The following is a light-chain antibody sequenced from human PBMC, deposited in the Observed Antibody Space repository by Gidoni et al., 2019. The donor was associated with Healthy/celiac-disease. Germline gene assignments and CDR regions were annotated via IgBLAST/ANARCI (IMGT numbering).Light chain of an antibody. CDR2: QAS. V-gene: IGLV3-1*01. CDR3: QAWDSSFVV. CDR1: KLGDKY. Sequence: SYELTQPPSVSVSPGQTASITCSGDKLGDKYACWYQQKPGQSPVPVIYQASKRPSGIPERFSGSNSGNTATLTISGTQAMDEADYYCQAWDSSFVVFGGGTKLTVL. J-gene: IGLJ2*01.